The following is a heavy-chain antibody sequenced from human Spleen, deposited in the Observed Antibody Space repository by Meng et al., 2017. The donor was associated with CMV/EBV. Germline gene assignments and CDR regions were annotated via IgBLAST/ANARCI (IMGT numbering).Heavy chain of an antibody. Sequence: GESLKISCAASGFTFSSYAMHWVRQAPGKGLEWVAVISYDGSNKYYADSVKGRFTISRDNSKNTLYLQMNSLRAEDTAVYYCASGWYYDILTGSFDYWGQGTLVTVSS. CDR3: ASGWYYDILTGSFDY. V-gene: IGHV3-30*04. D-gene: IGHD3-9*01. CDR1: GFTFSSYA. J-gene: IGHJ4*02. CDR2: ISYDGSNK.